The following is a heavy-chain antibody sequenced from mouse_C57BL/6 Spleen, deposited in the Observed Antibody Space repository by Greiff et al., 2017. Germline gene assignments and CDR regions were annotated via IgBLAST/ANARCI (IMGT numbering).Heavy chain of an antibody. CDR1: GFTFSDYY. CDR3: ARQAQATDAMDY. V-gene: IGHV5-12*01. D-gene: IGHD3-2*02. J-gene: IGHJ4*01. Sequence: EVQRVESGGGLVQPGGSLKLSCAASGFTFSDYYMYWVRQTPEKRLEWVAYISNGGGSTYYPDTVKGRFTISRDNAKNTLYLQMSRLKSEDTAMYYCARQAQATDAMDYWGQGTSVTVSS. CDR2: ISNGGGST.